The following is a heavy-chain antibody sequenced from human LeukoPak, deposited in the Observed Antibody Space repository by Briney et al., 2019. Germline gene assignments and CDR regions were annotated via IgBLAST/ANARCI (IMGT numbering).Heavy chain of an antibody. CDR3: ARCTVPSRSSCYALVH. D-gene: IGHD2-2*01. J-gene: IGHJ4*02. CDR1: GFTFSTYS. V-gene: IGHV3-21*01. CDR2: ISSSSSYI. Sequence: GGSLRLSCAASGFTFSTYSMNWVRQAPGKGLEWVSSISSSSSYIYYAVSVKGRFTISRDNAKNSLYLQMNSLRDEDTAVYYCARCTVPSRSSCYALVHCGQGTLVTVSS.